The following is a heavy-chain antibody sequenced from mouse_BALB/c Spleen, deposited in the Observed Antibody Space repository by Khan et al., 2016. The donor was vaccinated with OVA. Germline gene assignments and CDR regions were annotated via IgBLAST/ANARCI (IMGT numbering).Heavy chain of an antibody. V-gene: IGHV1S137*01. CDR1: GYTFTDYG. J-gene: IGHJ4*01. D-gene: IGHD1-1*01. Sequence: QVQLQQPGPELVRPGVSVKISCKDSGYTFTDYGMHWVRQSPAKSLEWIGVITTYSGDTNYNQKFKGKATMTVDKSSSTAYMELARLTSEDSAIYYCARLTLRLDYWGQGTSVTVSS. CDR3: ARLTLRLDY. CDR2: ITTYSGDT.